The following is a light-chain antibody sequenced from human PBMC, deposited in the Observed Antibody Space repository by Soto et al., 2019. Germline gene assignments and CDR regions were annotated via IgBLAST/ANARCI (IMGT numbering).Light chain of an antibody. CDR3: YSYAGSYTWV. CDR1: SSDVGGYNY. Sequence: QSALTQPRSVSGSPGQSVTISCTGTSSDVGGYNYVSWYQQHSGKAPKLMIYDVNKRPSGVPDRFSGSKSGNTASLTISGLQAEDEADYYCYSYAGSYTWVFGGGTKLTVL. V-gene: IGLV2-11*01. J-gene: IGLJ2*01. CDR2: DVN.